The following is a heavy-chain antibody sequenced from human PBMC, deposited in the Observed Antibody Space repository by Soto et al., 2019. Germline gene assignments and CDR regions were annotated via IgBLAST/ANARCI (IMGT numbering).Heavy chain of an antibody. V-gene: IGHV1-18*04. Sequence: EASVKVSCKASGYTFTSYGISWVRQAPGQGLEWMGWISAYNGNTNYAQKLQGRVTMTTDTSTSTAYMELRSLRSDDTAVYYCARDLGLYSSGWYRYYYGMDVWGQGTTVTVSS. J-gene: IGHJ6*02. CDR3: ARDLGLYSSGWYRYYYGMDV. D-gene: IGHD6-19*01. CDR2: ISAYNGNT. CDR1: GYTFTSYG.